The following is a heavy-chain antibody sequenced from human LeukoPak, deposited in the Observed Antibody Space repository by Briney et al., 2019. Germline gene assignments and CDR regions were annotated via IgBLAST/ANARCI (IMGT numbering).Heavy chain of an antibody. J-gene: IGHJ4*02. CDR2: ISYSGST. V-gene: IGHV4-39*07. CDR3: ARVPTTSSSSWYDY. Sequence: SETLSLTCTVSGGSISSSGYYWAWIRQPPGKGLEWIGTISYSGSTYYNPSLKSRVTISVDTSKNQFSLKLSSVTAADTAVYYCARVPTTSSSSWYDYWGQGTLVTVSS. CDR1: GGSISSSGYY. D-gene: IGHD6-13*01.